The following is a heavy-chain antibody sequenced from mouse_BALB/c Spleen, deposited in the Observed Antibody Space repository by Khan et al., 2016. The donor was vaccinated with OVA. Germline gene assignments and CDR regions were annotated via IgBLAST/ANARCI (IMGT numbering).Heavy chain of an antibody. CDR2: INSNGGNT. D-gene: IGHD2-10*02. CDR1: GFIFSSYG. Sequence: EVELVESGGGLVQPGGSLKLSCAASGFIFSSYGMSWVRQNSDKRLELVATINSNGGNTYYPDSVKGRFTISRDNAKNTLYLQMSSLKSEDKAMYFCTRGESVWLPYYFDYWGQGTTVTVSS. V-gene: IGHV5-6-3*01. CDR3: TRGESVWLPYYFDY. J-gene: IGHJ2*01.